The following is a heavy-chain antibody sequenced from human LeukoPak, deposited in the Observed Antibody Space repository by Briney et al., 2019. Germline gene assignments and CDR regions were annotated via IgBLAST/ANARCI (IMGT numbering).Heavy chain of an antibody. CDR1: GFTISSYA. CDR2: ISSSSSPI. CDR3: ARDCRLSCARQPGFDS. D-gene: IGHD2-2*01. J-gene: IGHJ5*01. Sequence: QTGGSLRLSCAASGFTISSYAMNWVRQAPGEGLEWVSYISSSSSPINYADSVKGRFTISRDNAKNSLYLQMNSLRDEDTAVYYCARDCRLSCARQPGFDSWGQGTLVTVSS. V-gene: IGHV3-48*02.